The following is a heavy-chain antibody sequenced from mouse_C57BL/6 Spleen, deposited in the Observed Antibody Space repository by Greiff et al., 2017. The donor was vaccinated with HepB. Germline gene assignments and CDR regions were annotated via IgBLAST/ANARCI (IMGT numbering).Heavy chain of an antibody. Sequence: EVMLVESGEGLVKPGGSLKLSCAASGFTFSSYAMSWVRQTPEKRLEWVAYISSGGDYIYYADTVKGRFTISRDNARNTLYLQMSSLKSEDTAMYYCTRDLGTTVPSMDYWGQGTSVTVSS. J-gene: IGHJ4*01. V-gene: IGHV5-9-1*02. CDR1: GFTFSSYA. D-gene: IGHD1-1*01. CDR2: ISSGGDYI. CDR3: TRDLGTTVPSMDY.